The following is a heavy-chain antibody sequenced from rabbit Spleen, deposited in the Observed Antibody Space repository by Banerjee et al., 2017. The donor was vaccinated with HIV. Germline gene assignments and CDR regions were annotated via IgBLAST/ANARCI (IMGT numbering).Heavy chain of an antibody. V-gene: IGHV1S40*01. Sequence: QSLEESGGDLVKPGASLTLTCTASGFSFSSSDYMCWVRQAPGKGLEWIACIGAGSSGSAYYASWAKGRFTISKTSSTTVTLQMTSLTAADTATYFCARNYVNAFDPWGQGTLVTVS. J-gene: IGHJ2*01. CDR1: GFSFSSSDY. CDR3: ARNYVNAFDP. D-gene: IGHD1-1*01. CDR2: IGAGSSGSA.